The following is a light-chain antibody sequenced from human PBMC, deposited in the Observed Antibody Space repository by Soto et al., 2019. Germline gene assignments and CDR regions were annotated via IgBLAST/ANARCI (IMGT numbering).Light chain of an antibody. CDR1: SSDVGGYNY. V-gene: IGLV2-14*01. CDR2: DVS. Sequence: QSALTQPASVSGSPGQSIAISCTGTSSDVGGYNYVSWYQLHPDKAPKLIIYDVSNRPSGVSNRFSGSKSGNTASLTISGLQPEDEADYYWSSSTSCITRVFGARTKVTVL. CDR3: SSSTSCITRV. J-gene: IGLJ1*01.